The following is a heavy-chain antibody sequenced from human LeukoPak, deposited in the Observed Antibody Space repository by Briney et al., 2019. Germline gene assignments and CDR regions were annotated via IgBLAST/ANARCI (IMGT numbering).Heavy chain of an antibody. CDR2: INPNSGGT. J-gene: IGHJ5*02. CDR3: ARGYCSGGSCPARIDP. Sequence: ASVKVSCKASGGTFSSYAISWVRQAPGQGLEWMGWINPNSGGTNYAQKFQGRVTMTRDTSISTAYMELSRLRSDDTAVYYCARGYCSGGSCPARIDPWGQGTLVTVSS. V-gene: IGHV1-2*02. CDR1: GGTFSSYA. D-gene: IGHD2-15*01.